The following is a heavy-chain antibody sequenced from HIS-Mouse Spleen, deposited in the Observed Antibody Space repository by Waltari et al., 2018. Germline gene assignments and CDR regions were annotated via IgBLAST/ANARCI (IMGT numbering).Heavy chain of an antibody. Sequence: QLQLQESGPGQVTPSETLSLTCTVSGGSISSRSYYWGWIRQPPGKGLEWIGSIYYSGSTYYNPSLKSRVTISVDTSKNQFSLKLSSVTAADTAVYYCAREIPYSSSWYDWYFDLWGRGTLVTVSS. CDR3: AREIPYSSSWYDWYFDL. CDR1: GGSISSRSYY. CDR2: IYYSGST. J-gene: IGHJ2*01. D-gene: IGHD6-13*01. V-gene: IGHV4-39*07.